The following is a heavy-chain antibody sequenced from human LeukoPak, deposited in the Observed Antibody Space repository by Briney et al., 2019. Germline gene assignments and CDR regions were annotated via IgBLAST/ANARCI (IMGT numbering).Heavy chain of an antibody. V-gene: IGHV3-15*01. CDR2: IKSASDGGTT. Sequence: GGSLRLSCTASGFTFTNAWMTWVRQAPGKGLVWVGRIKSASDGGTTDYAAPVKGRFTISRDDSKNTLYLQMDSLNSGDSAVYYCTTEYYYDSSGSLFYFDYRGQGSLVTVSS. CDR1: GFTFTNAW. D-gene: IGHD3-22*01. CDR3: TTEYYYDSSGSLFYFDY. J-gene: IGHJ4*02.